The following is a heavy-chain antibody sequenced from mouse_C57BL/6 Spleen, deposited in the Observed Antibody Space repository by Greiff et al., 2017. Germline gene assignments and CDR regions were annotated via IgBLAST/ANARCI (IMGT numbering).Heavy chain of an antibody. V-gene: IGHV1-82*01. D-gene: IGHD3-2*02. J-gene: IGHJ2*01. Sequence: VHLVESGPELVKPGASVKISCKASGYAFSSSWMNWVKQRPGKGLEWIGRIYPGDGDTNYNGKVKGKAKLTADKSSSTAYMQLSSLTSEDSAAYFCARPAQGSYWGQGTTLTVSS. CDR1: GYAFSSSW. CDR3: ARPAQGSY. CDR2: IYPGDGDT.